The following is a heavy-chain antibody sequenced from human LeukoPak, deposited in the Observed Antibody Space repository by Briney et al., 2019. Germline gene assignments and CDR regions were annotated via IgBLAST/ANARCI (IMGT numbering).Heavy chain of an antibody. V-gene: IGHV4-30-2*01. CDR2: IYHSGST. J-gene: IGHJ4*02. D-gene: IGHD6-13*01. CDR1: GGSISSGGYY. Sequence: PSETLSLTCTVSGGSISSGGYYWRWIRQPPGKGLEWIGYIYHSGSTYYNPSLKSRVTISVDRSKNQFSLKLSSVTAADTAVYYCARVSSSWYPDYWGQGTLVTVSS. CDR3: ARVSSSWYPDY.